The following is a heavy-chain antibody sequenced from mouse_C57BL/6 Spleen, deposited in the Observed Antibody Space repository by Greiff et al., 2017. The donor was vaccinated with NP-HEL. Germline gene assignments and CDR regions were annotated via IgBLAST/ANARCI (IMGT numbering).Heavy chain of an antibody. Sequence: VKLQQPGTELVKPGASVKLSCKASGYTFTSYWMHWVKQRPGQGLEWIGNINPSNGGTNYNEKFKSKATLTVDKSSSTAYMQLSSLTSEDSAVYYCARMEGISYGSNYWGQGTTLTVSS. CDR3: ARMEGISYGSNY. V-gene: IGHV1-53*01. J-gene: IGHJ2*01. D-gene: IGHD1-1*02. CDR1: GYTFTSYW. CDR2: INPSNGGT.